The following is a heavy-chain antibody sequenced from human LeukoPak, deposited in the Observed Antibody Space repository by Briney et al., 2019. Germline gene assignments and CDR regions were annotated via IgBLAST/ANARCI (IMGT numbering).Heavy chain of an antibody. Sequence: HGESLKISCEGSGYSFTTYWIAWVRQMPGKGLEWMGIIYPGDSDTRYSPSFQGQVTISADKSTSTAYLQWSSLKASDTAMYYCARLWQRGGPEVDHWGQGTLVTVSS. D-gene: IGHD3-16*01. V-gene: IGHV5-51*01. CDR1: GYSFTTYW. CDR3: ARLWQRGGPEVDH. CDR2: IYPGDSDT. J-gene: IGHJ4*02.